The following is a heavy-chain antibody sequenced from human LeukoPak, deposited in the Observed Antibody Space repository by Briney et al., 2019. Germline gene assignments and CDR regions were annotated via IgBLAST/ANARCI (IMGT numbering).Heavy chain of an antibody. D-gene: IGHD5-18*01. CDR1: GYTFTNYG. V-gene: IGHV1-18*01. Sequence: ASVKVSCKASGYTFTNYGISWVRQAPGQGLECMGWISAYNGNTNYAQRFQGRVTMTTDTSTSTAYMELRSLRAEDTAVYYCAKDRGSGGLWLRYFGDYWGQGTLVTVSS. CDR2: ISAYNGNT. J-gene: IGHJ4*02. CDR3: AKDRGSGGLWLRYFGDY.